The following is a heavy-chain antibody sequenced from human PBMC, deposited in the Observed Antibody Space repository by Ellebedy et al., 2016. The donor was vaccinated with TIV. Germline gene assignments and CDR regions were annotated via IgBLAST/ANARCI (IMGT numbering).Heavy chain of an antibody. V-gene: IGHV1-8*01. CDR3: AREVKWELGFGFDY. CDR1: GYPFSSYD. D-gene: IGHD1-26*01. Sequence: ASVKVSXXASGYPFSSYDINWVRQATGQGLEWMGRMNPHSGNTGYAQKFQGRLTMTRNTAISTAYMELRSLRAEDTAVYYCAREVKWELGFGFDYWGQGTLVTVSS. CDR2: MNPHSGNT. J-gene: IGHJ4*02.